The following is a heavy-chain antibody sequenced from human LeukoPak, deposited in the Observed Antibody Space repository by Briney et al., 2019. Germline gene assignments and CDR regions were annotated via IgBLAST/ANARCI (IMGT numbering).Heavy chain of an antibody. V-gene: IGHV1-18*04. J-gene: IGHJ4*02. CDR2: ISAYNGNT. CDR3: ARDSYDILTGAHFDY. CDR1: GYTFTSYY. Sequence: ASVKVSCKASGYTFTSYYMHWVRQAPGQGLEWMGWISAYNGNTNYAQKLQGRVTMTTDTSTSTAYMELRSLRSDDTAVYYCARDSYDILTGAHFDYWGQGTLVTVSS. D-gene: IGHD3-9*01.